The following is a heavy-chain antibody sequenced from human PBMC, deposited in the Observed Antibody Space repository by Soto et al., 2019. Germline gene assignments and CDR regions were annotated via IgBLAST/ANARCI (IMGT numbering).Heavy chain of an antibody. CDR1: GGSISSYY. CDR3: ARDRGEYSSSSDWFDP. V-gene: IGHV4-59*12. J-gene: IGHJ5*02. Sequence: SEILSLTCTVSGGSISSYYWSWIRQPPGKGLEWIGYIYYSGSTNYNPSLKSRVTISVDTSKNQFSLKLSSVTAADTAVYYCARDRGEYSSSSDWFDPWGQGTLVTVSS. D-gene: IGHD6-6*01. CDR2: IYYSGST.